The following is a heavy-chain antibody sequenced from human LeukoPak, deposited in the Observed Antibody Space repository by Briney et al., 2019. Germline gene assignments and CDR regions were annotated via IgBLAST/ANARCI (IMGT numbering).Heavy chain of an antibody. Sequence: AASVKVSCKASGGTFSSYAISWVRQAPGQGVEWMGGIIPIFGTANYAQKFQGRVTITTDESTSTAYMELSSLRSEDTAVYYCATDRRAPFGYWGQGTLVTVSS. J-gene: IGHJ4*02. CDR1: GGTFSSYA. CDR3: ATDRRAPFGY. V-gene: IGHV1-69*05. CDR2: IIPIFGTA.